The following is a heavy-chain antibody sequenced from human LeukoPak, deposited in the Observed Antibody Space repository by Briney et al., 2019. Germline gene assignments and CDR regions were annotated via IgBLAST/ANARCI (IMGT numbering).Heavy chain of an antibody. D-gene: IGHD6-19*01. V-gene: IGHV3-7*03. Sequence: PGGSLRLSCAASGFTFYTYWMSWVRQAPGKGLEWVANIKQDGSEKYYVDSVKGRFTISRDNAKNSLYLQMNSLTAEDTAVYYCARDRWQWLGKIYYYYGMDVWGKGTTVTVSS. CDR1: GFTFYTYW. CDR2: IKQDGSEK. CDR3: ARDRWQWLGKIYYYYGMDV. J-gene: IGHJ6*04.